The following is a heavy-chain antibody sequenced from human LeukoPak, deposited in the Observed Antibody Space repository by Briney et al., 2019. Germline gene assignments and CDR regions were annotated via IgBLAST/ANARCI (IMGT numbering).Heavy chain of an antibody. CDR3: ARGGRMVRGTVKLFYCDS. J-gene: IGHJ4*02. D-gene: IGHD3-10*01. Sequence: ASVKVSCKASAYTFTSYGISWVRQAPGQGLGWMGWMNPNSGNTGHAQKFQGRVTMTRNTSISTAYMELSSLRSDDTAVYYCARGGRMVRGTVKLFYCDSWGQGTPVTVSS. CDR2: MNPNSGNT. CDR1: AYTFTSYG. V-gene: IGHV1-8*02.